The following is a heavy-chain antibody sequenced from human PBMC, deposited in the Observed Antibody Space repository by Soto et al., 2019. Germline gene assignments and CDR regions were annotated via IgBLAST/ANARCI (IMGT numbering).Heavy chain of an antibody. CDR1: GGSISSYY. V-gene: IGHV4-59*01. D-gene: IGHD2-15*01. CDR3: ARAPWSLGCFDP. CDR2: IYYSGST. J-gene: IGHJ5*02. Sequence: PSETLSLTCTVSGGSISSYYWSWIRQPPGKGLEWIGYIYYSGSTNYNPSLKSRVTISVDTSKNQFSLKLSSVTAADTAVYYCARAPWSLGCFDPWGQGTLVTVSS.